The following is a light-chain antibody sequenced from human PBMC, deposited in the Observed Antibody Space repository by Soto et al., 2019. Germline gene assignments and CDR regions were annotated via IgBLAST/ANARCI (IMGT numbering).Light chain of an antibody. V-gene: IGKV1-5*01. CDR3: QQYVTAFRT. CDR1: QSISSW. Sequence: DIQMTQSPSTLSASVGDRVTITCRASQSISSWLAWYQQKPGTAPKVLIYHASNLQSGVPSRFSGSGSGTEFTLTISSLQPDDFATYYCQQYVTAFRTFGQGTKVDIK. J-gene: IGKJ1*01. CDR2: HAS.